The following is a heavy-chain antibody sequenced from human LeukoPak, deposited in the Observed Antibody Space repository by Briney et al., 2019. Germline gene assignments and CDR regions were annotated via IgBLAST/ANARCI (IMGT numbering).Heavy chain of an antibody. CDR2: ISYDGSNK. V-gene: IGHV3-30-3*01. CDR3: ASEADSGHDFDY. CDR1: GFTFSSYA. Sequence: AGGSLRLSCAASGFTFSSYAMHWVRQAPGKGLEWVAVISYDGSNKYYADSVKGRFTISRDNAKSSLYLQMDSLRAEDTAVYYCASEADSGHDFDYWGQGTLVTVSS. J-gene: IGHJ4*02. D-gene: IGHD5-12*01.